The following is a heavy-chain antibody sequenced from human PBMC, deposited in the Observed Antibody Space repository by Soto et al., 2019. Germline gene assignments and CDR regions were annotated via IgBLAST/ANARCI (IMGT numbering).Heavy chain of an antibody. Sequence: SVKVSCKASGGTFSSYAISWVRQAPGQGLEWMGGIIPIFGTANYAQKFQGRVTITADESTSAAYMELSSLRSEDTAVYYCARVRGSGSYNYFDYWGQGTLVTVSS. CDR3: ARVRGSGSYNYFDY. CDR2: IIPIFGTA. V-gene: IGHV1-69*13. CDR1: GGTFSSYA. D-gene: IGHD1-26*01. J-gene: IGHJ4*02.